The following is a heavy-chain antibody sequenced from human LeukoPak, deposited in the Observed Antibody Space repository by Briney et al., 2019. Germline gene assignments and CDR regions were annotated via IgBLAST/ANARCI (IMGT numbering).Heavy chain of an antibody. CDR2: IYSGGST. CDR1: GFTVSSNY. D-gene: IGHD3-10*01. J-gene: IGHJ5*02. Sequence: GGSLRLSCAASGFTVSSNYMSWVRQAPGKGLEWVSVIYSGGSTYYADCVKGRFTISRDNSKSTLYLQMNSLRAADTAVYYCAGLCFGESTNWSDPWGQGTLVTVSS. CDR3: AGLCFGESTNWSDP. V-gene: IGHV3-66*01.